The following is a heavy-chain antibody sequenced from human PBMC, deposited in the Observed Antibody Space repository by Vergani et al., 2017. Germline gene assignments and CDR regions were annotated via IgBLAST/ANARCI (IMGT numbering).Heavy chain of an antibody. CDR1: GFTFSSYA. CDR3: AKTLLRFLEWLSDYYYYYYMDV. Sequence: EVQLLESGGGLVQPGGSLRLSCAASGFTFSSYAMSWVRQAPGKGLEWVSAISGSGGSTYYADSVKGRFTISRDNSKNTLYLQMNSLRAEYTAIYYCAKTLLRFLEWLSDYYYYYYMDVWGKGTTVTVSS. J-gene: IGHJ6*03. CDR2: ISGSGGST. V-gene: IGHV3-23*01. D-gene: IGHD3-3*01.